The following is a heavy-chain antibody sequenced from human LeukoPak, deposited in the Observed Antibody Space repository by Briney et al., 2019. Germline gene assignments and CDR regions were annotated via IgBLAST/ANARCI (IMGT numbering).Heavy chain of an antibody. CDR1: GGTFISYA. Sequence: GASVTVSFKASGGTFISYAISWVRQAPGQGLEWMGRIIPILGIANYAQKFQGRVTITADKSTSTAYMELSSLRSEDTAVYYCARGLVGATPPPFDYWGQGTLVTVSS. D-gene: IGHD1-26*01. J-gene: IGHJ4*02. V-gene: IGHV1-69*10. CDR3: ARGLVGATPPPFDY. CDR2: IIPILGIA.